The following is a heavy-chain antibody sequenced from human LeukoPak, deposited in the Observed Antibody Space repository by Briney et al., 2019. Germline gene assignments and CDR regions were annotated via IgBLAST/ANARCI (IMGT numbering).Heavy chain of an antibody. J-gene: IGHJ4*02. CDR2: ISSSGSTI. V-gene: IGHV3-48*03. D-gene: IGHD2-15*01. CDR3: AREEVVVAATRRGDYFDY. CDR1: GFTFSSYE. Sequence: GGSLRLSCAASGFTFSSYEMNWDRQAPGEGLEWVSYISSSGSTIYYADSVKGRFTISRDNAKNSLYLQMNSLRAEDTAVYYCAREEVVVAATRRGDYFDYWGQGTLVTVSS.